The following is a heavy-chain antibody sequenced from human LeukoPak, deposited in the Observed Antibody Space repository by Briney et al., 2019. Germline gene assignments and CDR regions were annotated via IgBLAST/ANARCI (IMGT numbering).Heavy chain of an antibody. Sequence: PSETLSLTCTVSGGSISSYYWSWIRQPAGKGLEWLGRIYTSGSTNYNPSLKSRVTMSVDTSKNQFSLKLSSVTAADTAVYYCARDATYYYGSGSTNWFDPWGQGTLVTVSS. CDR2: IYTSGST. J-gene: IGHJ5*02. V-gene: IGHV4-4*07. CDR3: ARDATYYYGSGSTNWFDP. D-gene: IGHD3-10*01. CDR1: GGSISSYY.